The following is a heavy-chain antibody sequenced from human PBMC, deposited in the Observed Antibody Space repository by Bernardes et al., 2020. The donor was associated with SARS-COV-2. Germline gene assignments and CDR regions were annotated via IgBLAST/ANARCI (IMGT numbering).Heavy chain of an antibody. CDR2: IYPGDSDT. D-gene: IGHD2-15*01. Sequence: GESLKISCKGFGYTFTNYWVAWVRQMPGKGLELMGIIYPGDSDTRYRPSFQGQVTISADKSISTAYLQWNSLKASDTAMYYCARPRGNIEVLSPVRKTWRPDAFDVWGQGTMVTVSS. J-gene: IGHJ3*01. CDR3: ARPRGNIEVLSPVRKTWRPDAFDV. CDR1: GYTFTNYW. V-gene: IGHV5-51*01.